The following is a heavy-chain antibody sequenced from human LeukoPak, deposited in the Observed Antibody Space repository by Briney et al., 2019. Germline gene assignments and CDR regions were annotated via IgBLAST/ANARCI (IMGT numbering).Heavy chain of an antibody. CDR2: VKQDGSEK. Sequence: GGSLRLFRAASGLTFSRYWMSWVGQAPGKGLKWVAYVKQDGSEKYYVASVKGRFTISRDNAKNSLYLQMNSLRAEDTAVYYCARSGRYYDSSSYVSDGAFDIWGQGTMVTVSS. D-gene: IGHD3-22*01. J-gene: IGHJ3*02. CDR1: GLTFSRYW. CDR3: ARSGRYYDSSSYVSDGAFDI. V-gene: IGHV3-7*01.